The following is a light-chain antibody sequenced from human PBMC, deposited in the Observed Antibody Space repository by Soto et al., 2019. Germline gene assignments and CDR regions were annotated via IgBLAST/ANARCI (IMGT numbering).Light chain of an antibody. Sequence: DIQMTQSPSSLSASVGDRVTITCRASQSISSYLNWYQQKPGKDPKLLIYAASSLQSGVPSRFSGSGSGTDFTLTISSLQPEDFATYYCQQSYSTPLFAFDPGTKVDIK. CDR2: AAS. CDR3: QQSYSTPLFA. J-gene: IGKJ3*01. V-gene: IGKV1-39*01. CDR1: QSISSY.